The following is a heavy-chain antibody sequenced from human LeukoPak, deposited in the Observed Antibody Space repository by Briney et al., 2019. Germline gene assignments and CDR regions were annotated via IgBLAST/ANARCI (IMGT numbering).Heavy chain of an antibody. Sequence: GGSLRLSCAASGFTFSSYGMHWVRQAPGKGLEWVANIKQDGSEKYYVDSVKGRFTISRDNAKNSLYLQMNSLRAEDTAVYYCAKSQYDILTGYTYYFDYWGQGTLVTVSS. CDR3: AKSQYDILTGYTYYFDY. V-gene: IGHV3-7*01. J-gene: IGHJ4*02. CDR1: GFTFSSYG. CDR2: IKQDGSEK. D-gene: IGHD3-9*01.